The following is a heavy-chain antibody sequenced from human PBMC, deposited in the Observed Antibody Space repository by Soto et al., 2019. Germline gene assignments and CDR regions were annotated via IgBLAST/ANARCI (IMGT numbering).Heavy chain of an antibody. CDR2: IDWDDDK. D-gene: IGHD3-10*01. J-gene: IGHJ6*02. Sequence: SGPTLVNPTQTLTLTCTFSGFSLSTSGMCVSWIRQPPGKALEWLARIDWDDDKYYSTSLKTRLTISKDTSKNQVVLTMTNMDPVDTATYYCARIRSGGSGSYYNSHDFYYYGMDVWGQGTTVTVSS. V-gene: IGHV2-70*11. CDR1: GFSLSTSGMC. CDR3: ARIRSGGSGSYYNSHDFYYYGMDV.